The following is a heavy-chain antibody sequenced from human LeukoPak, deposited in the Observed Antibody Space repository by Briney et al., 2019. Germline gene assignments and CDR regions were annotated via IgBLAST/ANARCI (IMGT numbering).Heavy chain of an antibody. CDR2: IYYSGST. V-gene: IGHV4-39*01. D-gene: IGHD3-10*01. CDR1: GGSISSSSYY. Sequence: PSETLSLTCTVSGGSISSSSYYWGWIRQPPGKGLEWIGSIYYSGSTYYNPSLKSRVTISVDTSKNQFSLKLSSVTAADTAVYYCARYGHYHYYGSGSYYPFDYWGQGTLVTVSS. CDR3: ARYGHYHYYGSGSYYPFDY. J-gene: IGHJ4*02.